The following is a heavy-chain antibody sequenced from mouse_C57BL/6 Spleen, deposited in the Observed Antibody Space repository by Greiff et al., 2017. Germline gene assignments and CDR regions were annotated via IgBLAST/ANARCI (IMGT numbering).Heavy chain of an antibody. V-gene: IGHV1-81*01. CDR2: IYPRSGNT. J-gene: IGHJ4*01. CDR1: GYTFTSYG. Sequence: QVQLKESGAELARPGASVKLSCKASGYTFTSYGISWVKQRTGQGLEWIGEIYPRSGNTYYNEKFKGKATLTADKSSSTAYVELRSLTSEDSAVYCCAVVYYGSSDDYAMGYWGQGTSVTVSS. D-gene: IGHD1-1*01. CDR3: AVVYYGSSDDYAMGY.